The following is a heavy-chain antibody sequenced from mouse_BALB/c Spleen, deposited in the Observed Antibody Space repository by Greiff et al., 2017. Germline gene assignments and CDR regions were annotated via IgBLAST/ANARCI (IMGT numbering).Heavy chain of an antibody. CDR1: GDSITSGY. CDR2: ISYSGST. J-gene: IGHJ3*01. Sequence: VQLQQSGPSLVKPSQTLSLTCSVTGDSITSGYWNWIRKFPGNKLEYMGYISYSGSTYYNPSLKSRISITRDTSKNQYYLQLNSVTTEDTATYYCARGDYYGSSYLAWFAYWGQGTLVTVSA. V-gene: IGHV3-8*02. D-gene: IGHD1-1*01. CDR3: ARGDYYGSSYLAWFAY.